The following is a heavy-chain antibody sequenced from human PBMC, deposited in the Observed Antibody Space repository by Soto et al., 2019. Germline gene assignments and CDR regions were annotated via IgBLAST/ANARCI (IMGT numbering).Heavy chain of an antibody. Sequence: SLRLSCAASGFTFSSYAMHWVRQAPGKGLEWVAVISYDGSNKYYADSVKGRFTISRDNSKNTLYLQMNSLRAEDTAVYYCARVYSGSYYYYYYGMDVWGQGTTVTVSS. CDR1: GFTFSSYA. CDR2: ISYDGSNK. J-gene: IGHJ6*02. D-gene: IGHD1-26*01. CDR3: ARVYSGSYYYYYYGMDV. V-gene: IGHV3-30-3*01.